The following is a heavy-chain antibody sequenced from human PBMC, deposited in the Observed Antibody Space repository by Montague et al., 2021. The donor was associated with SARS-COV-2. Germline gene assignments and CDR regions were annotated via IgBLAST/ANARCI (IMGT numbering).Heavy chain of an antibody. D-gene: IGHD3-3*01. V-gene: IGHV3-48*03. CDR1: GFTFSSYE. Sequence: SLRLSCAASGFTFSSYEMNWVRQAPGKGLEWVSYISSSGSTIHYADSVKGRFTISRDNAKNSLYLQMNSLRAEDTAVYYCARGGTYYDFWSGYRNYYYAMDVWGQGTTVTVSS. CDR2: ISSSGSTI. J-gene: IGHJ6*02. CDR3: ARGGTYYDFWSGYRNYYYAMDV.